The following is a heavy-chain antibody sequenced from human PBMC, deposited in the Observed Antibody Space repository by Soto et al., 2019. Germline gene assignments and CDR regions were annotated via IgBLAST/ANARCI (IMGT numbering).Heavy chain of an antibody. V-gene: IGHV4-39*01. J-gene: IGHJ4*02. CDR1: GGSISGSNYY. CDR3: ATWDSYGDYFDY. CDR2: IYYSGST. D-gene: IGHD5-18*01. Sequence: SETLSLTGTVSGGSISGSNYYWGWIRQPPGKGLEWIGSIYYSGSTYYNPSLKSRVTISVDASMNQFSLKLSSVTAADTAVYYCATWDSYGDYFDYWGQGTLLTVSS.